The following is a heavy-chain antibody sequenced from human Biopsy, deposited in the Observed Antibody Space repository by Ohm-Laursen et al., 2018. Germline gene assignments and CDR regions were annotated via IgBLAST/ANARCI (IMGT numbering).Heavy chain of an antibody. CDR3: VREPKTGTAEAWYFDL. CDR1: GASVKTFGYF. CDR2: ISYNERT. J-gene: IGHJ2*01. D-gene: IGHD3-9*01. Sequence: SQTLSLTCSVSGASVKTFGYFWAWIRQRPGKGLEWIGYISYNERTHYNPSLTSRLAISFDTSNNRISLQLRSVSAADTAVYYCVREPKTGTAEAWYFDLWGRGSPVTVPS. V-gene: IGHV4-31*03.